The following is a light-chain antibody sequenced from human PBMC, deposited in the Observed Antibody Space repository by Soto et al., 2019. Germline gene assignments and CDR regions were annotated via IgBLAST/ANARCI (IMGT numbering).Light chain of an antibody. V-gene: IGKV3-15*01. CDR2: GAS. Sequence: EIVMTQSPATLSVSPVEMAPLSCRASQSVSSNLAWYQPTPGQAPRLLIYGASTRATGIPVRFSGSGSGTEFTLTITSLQSEDFAVYDCQQYNNWPPWTGGQGHKVDIK. CDR3: QQYNNWPPWT. CDR1: QSVSSN. J-gene: IGKJ1*01.